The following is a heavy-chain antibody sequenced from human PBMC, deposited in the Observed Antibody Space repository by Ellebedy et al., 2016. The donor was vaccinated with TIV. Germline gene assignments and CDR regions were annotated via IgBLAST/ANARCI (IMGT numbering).Heavy chain of an antibody. CDR3: ARDAAPNGAARNEFDY. CDR1: GFTFKTYG. Sequence: PGGSLRLSCAASGFTFKTYGIHWVRQAPGKGLEWVAVIWYDGSNTYYAGSVKGRFTISRDNSKNTLYLQLNSLRAEDTAVYYCARDAAPNGAARNEFDYWGQGTLVTVSS. CDR2: IWYDGSNT. V-gene: IGHV3-33*08. J-gene: IGHJ4*02. D-gene: IGHD6-25*01.